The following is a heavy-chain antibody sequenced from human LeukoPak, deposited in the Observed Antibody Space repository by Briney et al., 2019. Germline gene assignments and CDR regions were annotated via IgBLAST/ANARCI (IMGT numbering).Heavy chain of an antibody. D-gene: IGHD6-13*01. J-gene: IGHJ4*02. Sequence: GASVKVSCKASGYTFTGYYMYWVRQAPGQGLEWMGWINPNSGGTNYAQKFQGRVTMTRDTSISTAYMELSRLRSDDTAVYYCAGVPRRGSSWLFDYWGQGTLVTVSS. CDR3: AGVPRRGSSWLFDY. CDR1: GYTFTGYY. V-gene: IGHV1-2*02. CDR2: INPNSGGT.